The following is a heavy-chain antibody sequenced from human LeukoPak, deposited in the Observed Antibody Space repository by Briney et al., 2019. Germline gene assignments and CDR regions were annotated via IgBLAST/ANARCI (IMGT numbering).Heavy chain of an antibody. J-gene: IGHJ3*02. Sequence: SQTLSLTCTVSGGSISSGDYYWSWIRQPPGKGLEWIGYIYYSGSTYYNPSLKSRVTISVDTSKNQFSLKLSSVAAADTAVYYCARTGRGYYDFWSGYPRAAFDIWGQGTMVTVSS. CDR3: ARTGRGYYDFWSGYPRAAFDI. V-gene: IGHV4-30-4*08. CDR1: GGSISSGDYY. D-gene: IGHD3-3*01. CDR2: IYYSGST.